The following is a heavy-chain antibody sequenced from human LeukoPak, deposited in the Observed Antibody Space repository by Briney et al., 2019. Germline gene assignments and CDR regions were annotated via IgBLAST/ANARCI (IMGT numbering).Heavy chain of an antibody. CDR1: GFTFGSYA. D-gene: IGHD3-16*01. Sequence: PGGSLRLSCAASGFTFGSYAMSWVRQAPGRGLEWVANIRTSAASAYNTNYADSVQGRVIISRDDAKKTLYLHMNGLRDDDTAVYYCARDQRFAFDYWGQGILVTVSS. CDR3: ARDQRFAFDY. J-gene: IGHJ4*02. CDR2: IRTSAASAYNT. V-gene: IGHV3-48*02.